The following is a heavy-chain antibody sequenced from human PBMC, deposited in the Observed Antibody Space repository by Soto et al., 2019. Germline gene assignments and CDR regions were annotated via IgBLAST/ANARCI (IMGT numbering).Heavy chain of an antibody. CDR2: IYPADSET. CDR1: GYSFSTYS. Sequence: GESLKISCKSSGYSFSTYSIAWVRQMPGKGLEWVGLIYPADSETKYSPAFQGRVTISADKSITTTYLQWSSLKASDSAIYYCTRHMVSPGSGYFSGAYWRQGTLVTVSS. V-gene: IGHV5-51*01. D-gene: IGHD5-12*01. J-gene: IGHJ4*02. CDR3: TRHMVSPGSGYFSGAY.